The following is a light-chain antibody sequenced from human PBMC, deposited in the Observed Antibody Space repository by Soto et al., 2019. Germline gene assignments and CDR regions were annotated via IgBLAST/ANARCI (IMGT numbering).Light chain of an antibody. Sequence: EIVLTQSPATLSLSPGERATLSCRASQSVSSYLAWYQQNPGQAPRLLIYDASNRATGIPARFSGSGSGTDFTLTIISLEPEDFAVYYCQQRSNCPITFGGRTKVEIK. J-gene: IGKJ4*01. V-gene: IGKV3-11*01. CDR3: QQRSNCPIT. CDR2: DAS. CDR1: QSVSSY.